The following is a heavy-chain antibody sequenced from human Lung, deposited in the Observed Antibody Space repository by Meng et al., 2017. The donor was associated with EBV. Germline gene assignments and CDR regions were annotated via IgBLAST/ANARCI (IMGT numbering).Heavy chain of an antibody. CDR1: GDCVSRTSTA. Sequence: QCQHPGQGVVKPAKPMSLACAFSGDCVSRTSTAGNWLRQSPSRGLEWLGRTYYRSKGYNDYAVSVNSRITFTLDTSKNQFSLQLNSVTPEDTAVYYCASSRPLAGNWNYHYWGQGTLVTVSS. D-gene: IGHD1-7*01. V-gene: IGHV6-1*01. CDR2: TYYRSKGYN. J-gene: IGHJ4*02. CDR3: ASSRPLAGNWNYHY.